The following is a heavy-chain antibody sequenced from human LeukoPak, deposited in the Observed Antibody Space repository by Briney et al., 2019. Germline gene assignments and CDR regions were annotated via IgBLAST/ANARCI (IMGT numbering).Heavy chain of an antibody. J-gene: IGHJ1*01. CDR2: ISWNSGSI. CDR3: AKDTAAAGKKYFQH. D-gene: IGHD6-13*01. CDR1: GFTFSSYW. Sequence: PGGSLRLSCAASGFTFSSYWMHWVRQAPGKGLEWVSGISWNSGSIGYADSVKGRFTISRDNAKNSLYLQMNSLRAEDTALYYCAKDTAAAGKKYFQHWGQGTLVTVSS. V-gene: IGHV3-9*01.